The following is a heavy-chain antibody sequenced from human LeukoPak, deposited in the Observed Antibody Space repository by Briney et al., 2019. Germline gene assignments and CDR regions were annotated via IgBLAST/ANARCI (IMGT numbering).Heavy chain of an antibody. CDR1: GGSLSSGIYY. J-gene: IGHJ3*02. Sequence: SETLSLTCTVSGGSLSSGIYYWSWIRQPPGKGLEWIGYIYYSGSTNYNPSLKSRVTMSVETSKNQFSLKVTSVNAADTAVYYCARGYRTGGVCPDGFDIWGQGTMVTVSS. V-gene: IGHV4-61*01. CDR2: IYYSGST. D-gene: IGHD2-8*02. CDR3: ARGYRTGGVCPDGFDI.